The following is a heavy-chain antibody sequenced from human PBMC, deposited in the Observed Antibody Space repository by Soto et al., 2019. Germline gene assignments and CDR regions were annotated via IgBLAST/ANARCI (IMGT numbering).Heavy chain of an antibody. V-gene: IGHV1-46*01. CDR3: ATEFGVHSRRAYYFDY. Sequence: QVQLLQSGAEVKRPGASVNVSCKAFGYTFTTYYMHWVRQAPGQGLEWMGMINPTSGSTTYAQKFQDRVTMTRDTSTSTVYMDLNSLRSDDTAVYYCATEFGVHSRRAYYFDYWGQGTLVTVSS. D-gene: IGHD3-10*01. CDR2: INPTSGST. J-gene: IGHJ4*02. CDR1: GYTFTTYY.